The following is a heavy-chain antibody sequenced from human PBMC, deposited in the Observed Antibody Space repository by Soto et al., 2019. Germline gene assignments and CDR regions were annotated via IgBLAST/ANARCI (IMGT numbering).Heavy chain of an antibody. CDR2: LTWNGEVL. Sequence: LRLSCVASGVTFDDYAIDWVLQTPGKGLEWVSGLTWNGEVLGYADSVKGRFTISRDNAKNSLYLEMNSLRPEDTALYYCVKDSESSGYLTHLDYWGQGTLVTVYS. CDR1: GVTFDDYA. CDR3: VKDSESSGYLTHLDY. D-gene: IGHD3-22*01. V-gene: IGHV3-9*01. J-gene: IGHJ4*02.